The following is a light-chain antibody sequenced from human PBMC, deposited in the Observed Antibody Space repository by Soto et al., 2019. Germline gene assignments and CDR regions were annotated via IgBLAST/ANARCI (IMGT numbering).Light chain of an antibody. V-gene: IGLV2-14*03. CDR1: NSDVGYYDY. CDR3: NSYTSSATLV. Sequence: QSALTQPASVSGSPGQSITISFTGTNSDVGYYDYVSWYQQHPGNAPKLIIYDVSSRPSGVSSRFSGSKSGNTASLTISGLQAEDEADYYCNSYTSSATLVFGGGTKVTVL. J-gene: IGLJ2*01. CDR2: DVS.